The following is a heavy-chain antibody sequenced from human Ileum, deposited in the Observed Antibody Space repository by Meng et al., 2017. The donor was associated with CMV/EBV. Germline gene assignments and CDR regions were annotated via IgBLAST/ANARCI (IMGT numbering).Heavy chain of an antibody. Sequence: QVQLQLWGAGLLRPSETLSLTCAVDGGSFSPYYWSWIRQSPGKGLEWIAEIDHTGSTNYNPSLRSRVTISIDTSSSHFSLNLTSATAADTAVYYCARGGGTPIRGVLPFDFWGQGTLVTVSS. V-gene: IGHV4-34*01. CDR3: ARGGGTPIRGVLPFDF. CDR2: IDHTGST. J-gene: IGHJ4*02. D-gene: IGHD3-10*01. CDR1: GGSFSPYY.